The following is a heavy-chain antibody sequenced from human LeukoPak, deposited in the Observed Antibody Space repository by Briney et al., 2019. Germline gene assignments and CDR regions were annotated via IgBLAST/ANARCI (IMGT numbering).Heavy chain of an antibody. J-gene: IGHJ3*02. CDR1: GYTFTTYG. V-gene: IGHV1-18*01. CDR3: AKDYPYYYGSGSYPGDAFDI. CDR2: IRAYNRNT. Sequence: ASVKASCKASGYTFTTYGISWVRQAPGQGREWMGWIRAYNRNTNYAQKLQGRVTMTTDTSTSTAYMELRSLRSDDTAVYYCAKDYPYYYGSGSYPGDAFDIWGQGTMVTVSS. D-gene: IGHD3-10*01.